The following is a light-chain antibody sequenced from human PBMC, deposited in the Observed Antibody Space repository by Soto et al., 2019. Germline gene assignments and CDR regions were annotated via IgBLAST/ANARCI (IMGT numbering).Light chain of an antibody. CDR1: SSDVGGYNF. Sequence: QSVLTQPASVFGSPGQLITISCTGTSSDVGGYNFVSWYQQHPGKAPKLMIYEVSSRPSGVSNRFSGSKSGNTASLTISGLQPEDEADYYCSSYTTSGTAVFGTGTKV. CDR3: SSYTTSGTAV. V-gene: IGLV2-14*03. J-gene: IGLJ1*01. CDR2: EVS.